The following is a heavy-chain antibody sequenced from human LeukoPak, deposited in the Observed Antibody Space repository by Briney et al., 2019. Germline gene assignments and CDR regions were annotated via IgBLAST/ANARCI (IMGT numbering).Heavy chain of an antibody. V-gene: IGHV3-48*01. D-gene: IGHD4-11*01. CDR3: ARNDYSILSGYDY. CDR2: ISSSSSTI. J-gene: IGHJ4*02. Sequence: GGSLRLSCEASGFTFSSYSMNWVRQAPGKGLEWVSYISSSSSTIYYADSVKDRFTISRDNAKNSLYLQMDSLRAEDTAVFFCARNDYSILSGYDYWGQGTLVTVSS. CDR1: GFTFSSYS.